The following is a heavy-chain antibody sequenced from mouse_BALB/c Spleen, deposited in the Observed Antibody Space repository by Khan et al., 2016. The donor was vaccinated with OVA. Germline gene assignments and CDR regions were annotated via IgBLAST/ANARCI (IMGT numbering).Heavy chain of an antibody. V-gene: IGHV3-2*02. J-gene: IGHJ4*01. Sequence: EVQLQESGPGLVKPSQSLSLTCTVTGYSITSDYAWNWIRQFPGNKLEWMGYISSSGSTNYNPALKSRISITRDTSKNQFFLQLNSVTTEDTATYYCARDGSRYNYAMDYWGEGTSVT. CDR2: ISSSGST. CDR3: ARDGSRYNYAMDY. D-gene: IGHD2-3*01. CDR1: GYSITSDYA.